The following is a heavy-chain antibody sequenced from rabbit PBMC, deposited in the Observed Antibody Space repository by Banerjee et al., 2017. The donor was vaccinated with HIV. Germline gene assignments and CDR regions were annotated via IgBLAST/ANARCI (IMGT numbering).Heavy chain of an antibody. D-gene: IGHD8-1*01. CDR1: GFSFSSSYY. Sequence: QEQLVESGGGLVQPEGSLTLTCTASGFSFSSSYYMCWVRQAPGKGLEWIGCIGTGSSGSTYYASWAKGRFTISKTSSTTVTLQMTSLTAADTATYFCARDAGDSYSPDYFNLWGPGTLVTVS. CDR2: IGTGSSGST. CDR3: ARDAGDSYSPDYFNL. J-gene: IGHJ4*01. V-gene: IGHV1S45*01.